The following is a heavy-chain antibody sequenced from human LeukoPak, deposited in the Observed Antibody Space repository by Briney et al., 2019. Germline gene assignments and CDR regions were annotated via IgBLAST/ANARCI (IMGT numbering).Heavy chain of an antibody. Sequence: SETLSLTCTVSGGSISSFSYYWGWIRQPPGKGLECIGTIYYSGSTYNNPSLKSRVTMSVDTSKNQFSLRLRSVTAADTAVYYCARRPLPGRDHFDHWGQGTLVTVSS. V-gene: IGHV4-39*07. CDR1: GGSISSFSYY. D-gene: IGHD1-26*01. CDR2: IYYSGST. CDR3: ARRPLPGRDHFDH. J-gene: IGHJ4*02.